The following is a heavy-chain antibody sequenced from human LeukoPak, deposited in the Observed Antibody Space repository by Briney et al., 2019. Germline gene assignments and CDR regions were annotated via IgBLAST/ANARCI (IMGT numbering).Heavy chain of an antibody. D-gene: IGHD1-1*01. J-gene: IGHJ4*02. Sequence: PGGSLRLSCAASGFTSSNAWMTWVRQAPGKGLEWVGHIKSKTDGGTTDYAAPVKSRFIISRDDSKNTVYLQMNSLKTEDTGVYYCSTGINWNGYWGQGTPVTVSS. CDR3: STGINWNGY. CDR1: GFTSSNAW. CDR2: IKSKTDGGTT. V-gene: IGHV3-15*01.